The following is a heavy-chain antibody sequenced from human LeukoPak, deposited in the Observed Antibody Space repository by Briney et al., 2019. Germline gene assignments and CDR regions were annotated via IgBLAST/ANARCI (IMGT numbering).Heavy chain of an antibody. CDR1: GYTFTGYY. V-gene: IGHV1-8*02. CDR2: MNPNSGNT. Sequence: ASVKVSCKASGYTFTGYYMHWVRQATGQGLEWMGWMNPNSGNTGYAQKFQGRVTMTRNTSISTAYMELSSLRSEDTAVYYCARPGYSRAFDIWGQGTMVTVSS. D-gene: IGHD6-13*01. J-gene: IGHJ3*02. CDR3: ARPGYSRAFDI.